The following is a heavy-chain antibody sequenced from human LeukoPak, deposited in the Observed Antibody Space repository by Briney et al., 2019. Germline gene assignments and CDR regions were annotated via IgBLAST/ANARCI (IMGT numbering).Heavy chain of an antibody. Sequence: SQTLSLTCTVSGGSISSGSYYWSWIRQPAGKGLEWIGRIYTSGSTNYNPSLKSRVTISVDTSKNQFSLKLSSVTAADTAVYYCARDQGTTVDYYYYYMDVWGKGTTVTISS. CDR2: IYTSGST. D-gene: IGHD4-23*01. J-gene: IGHJ6*03. CDR1: GGSISSGSYY. CDR3: ARDQGTTVDYYYYYMDV. V-gene: IGHV4-61*02.